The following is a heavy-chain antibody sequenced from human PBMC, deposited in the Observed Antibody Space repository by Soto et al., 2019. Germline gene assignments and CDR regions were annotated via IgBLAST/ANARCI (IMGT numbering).Heavy chain of an antibody. CDR3: VKFRGRAYHYYYMDV. CDR2: YGGSGGST. D-gene: IGHD3-16*01. Sequence: DVQLLESGGGSVQRGGSLRLSCAASGFTFSTYGMTWVRQAPGKGLEWVSYGGSGGSTYYAYSVKGRFTLSRDNSKNTLYLQMNRLRAEDTAVYYCVKFRGRAYHYYYMDVWGNGTTVTVSS. CDR1: GFTFSTYG. V-gene: IGHV3-23*01. J-gene: IGHJ6*03.